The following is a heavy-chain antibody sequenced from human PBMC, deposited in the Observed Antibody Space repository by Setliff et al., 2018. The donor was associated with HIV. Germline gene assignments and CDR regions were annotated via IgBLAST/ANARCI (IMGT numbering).Heavy chain of an antibody. CDR1: GGPITSGSYY. J-gene: IGHJ5*02. V-gene: IGHV4-61*09. CDR3: ARRDGYKRGSWFDP. D-gene: IGHD3-16*01. Sequence: SETLSLTCTVSGGPITSGSYYWSWIRQPAGKGLEWIGHIYISGSTNYNPSLKSRVTISVDTSKNQFSLRLSSVTAADTAVYYCARRDGYKRGSWFDPWGQGTLVTVSS. CDR2: IYISGST.